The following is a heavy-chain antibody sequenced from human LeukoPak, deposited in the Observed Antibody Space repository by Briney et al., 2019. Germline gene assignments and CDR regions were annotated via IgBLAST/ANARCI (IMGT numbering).Heavy chain of an antibody. CDR1: GGSISPNY. Sequence: PSETLSLTCAVSGGSISPNYWSWIRQPPGKGLEWIGYIYYSGSTDYHPSLKSRVTISVDTSKNQFSLKLSSVTAADTAVYYCASLIYDSSGYYFDKWGQGTLVTVSS. CDR2: IYYSGST. V-gene: IGHV4-59*08. CDR3: ASLIYDSSGYYFDK. J-gene: IGHJ4*02. D-gene: IGHD3-22*01.